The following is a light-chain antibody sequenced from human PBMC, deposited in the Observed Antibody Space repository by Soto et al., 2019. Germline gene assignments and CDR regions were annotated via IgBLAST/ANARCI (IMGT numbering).Light chain of an antibody. Sequence: QSALTQPRSVSGSPGQSVTISCTGTSSDVGGYNYVSWYQQHPGKAPKLMIYDVSKRPSGVPDRFSGSKSGNTAFLTISGLQAEDEADYYCCSYAGRYSWVFGGGTKVTVL. J-gene: IGLJ3*02. CDR3: CSYAGRYSWV. CDR1: SSDVGGYNY. CDR2: DVS. V-gene: IGLV2-11*01.